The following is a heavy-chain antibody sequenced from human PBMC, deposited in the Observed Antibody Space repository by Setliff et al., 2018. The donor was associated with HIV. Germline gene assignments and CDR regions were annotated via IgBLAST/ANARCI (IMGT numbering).Heavy chain of an antibody. Sequence: SLRLSCAASGFTFDDYAMHWVRQAPGKGLEWVSGISWSSGSIGYADSVKGRFTISRDNAKNSLYLQMNSLRAEDTALYYCTKGVYYYGSAHQSLNDAFGIWGQGTMVTVSS. CDR3: TKGVYYYGSAHQSLNDAFGI. CDR2: ISWSSGSI. J-gene: IGHJ3*02. D-gene: IGHD3-10*01. V-gene: IGHV3-9*01. CDR1: GFTFDDYA.